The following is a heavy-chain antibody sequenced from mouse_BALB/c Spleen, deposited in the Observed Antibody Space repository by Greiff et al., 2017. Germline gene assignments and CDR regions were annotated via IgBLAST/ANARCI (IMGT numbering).Heavy chain of an antibody. V-gene: IGHV3-2*02. Sequence: DVKLQESGPGLVKPSQSLSLTCTVTGYSITSDYAWNWIRQFPGNKLEWMGYISYSGSTSYNPSLKSRISITRDTSKNQFFLQLNSVTTEDTATYYCARRGYYAVYAMDYWGQGTSVTVSS. CDR3: ARRGYYAVYAMDY. CDR2: ISYSGST. CDR1: GYSITSDYA. D-gene: IGHD1-1*01. J-gene: IGHJ4*01.